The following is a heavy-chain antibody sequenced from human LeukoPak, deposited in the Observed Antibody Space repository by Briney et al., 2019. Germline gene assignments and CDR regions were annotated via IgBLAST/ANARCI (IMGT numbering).Heavy chain of an antibody. V-gene: IGHV2-5*01. J-gene: IGHJ4*02. CDR1: GFSLSTSGVG. Sequence: SGPTLVNPTQTLTLTCTFSGFSLSTSGVGVGWIRLPPGKALEWLALIYWNDDKRYSPSLKSRLTITKDTSKNQVVLTMTNMDPVDTATYYCAHSAYYYDSSGYYYDDYWGQGTLVTVSS. D-gene: IGHD3-22*01. CDR3: AHSAYYYDSSGYYYDDY. CDR2: IYWNDDK.